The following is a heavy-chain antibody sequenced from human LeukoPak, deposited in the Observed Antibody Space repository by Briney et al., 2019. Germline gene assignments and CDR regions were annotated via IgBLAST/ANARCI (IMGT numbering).Heavy chain of an antibody. J-gene: IGHJ4*02. V-gene: IGHV4-38-2*02. CDR1: GYSISSGYY. CDR3: ARDGNHFDY. Sequence: PSETLSLTCTVSGYSISSGYYWSWIRQPPGKGLEWIGEINHSGSTNYNPSLKSRVTISVDTSKNQFSLKLSSVTAADTAVYYCARDGNHFDYWGQGTLVTVSS. CDR2: INHSGST. D-gene: IGHD1-1*01.